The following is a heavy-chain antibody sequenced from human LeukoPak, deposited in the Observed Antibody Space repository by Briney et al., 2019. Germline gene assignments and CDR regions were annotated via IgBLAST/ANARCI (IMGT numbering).Heavy chain of an antibody. V-gene: IGHV4-34*01. D-gene: IGHD3-3*01. CDR3: ARGGSSEFYDFWSGYLGDGWFDP. Sequence: PSETLSLTCAVYGGSFSGYYWSWIRQPPGKGLEWIGEINHSGSTNYNPSLKSRVTMSVDTSKNQFSLKLSSVTAADTAVYYCARGGSSEFYDFWSGYLGDGWFDPWGQGTLVTVSS. CDR2: INHSGST. CDR1: GGSFSGYY. J-gene: IGHJ5*02.